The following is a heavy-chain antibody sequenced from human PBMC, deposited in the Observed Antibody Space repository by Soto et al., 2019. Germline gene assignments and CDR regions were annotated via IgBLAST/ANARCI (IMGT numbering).Heavy chain of an antibody. CDR1: GDSISSGGYY. Sequence: QVQLQESGPGLVKPSQTLSLTCTVPGDSISSGGYYWSWIRQHPGKGLEWIGYIYYSGSTYYNPSLKSRLTISVDTSKNQFSLKLYSVTAADTAVYYCARDKDGYNSRPFDYWGQGTLVTVSS. D-gene: IGHD5-12*01. J-gene: IGHJ4*02. V-gene: IGHV4-31*03. CDR2: IYYSGST. CDR3: ARDKDGYNSRPFDY.